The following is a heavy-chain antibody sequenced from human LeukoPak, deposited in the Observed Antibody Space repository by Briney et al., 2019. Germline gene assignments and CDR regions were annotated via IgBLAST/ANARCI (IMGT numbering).Heavy chain of an antibody. V-gene: IGHV4-59*01. CDR3: ATLGFSSGYYYYFDH. Sequence: SETLSLTCTVSGGSISSYYWSWIRQPPGKGLEWIGYIYYSGSTKYNPSLKSRVTISVDTSKNKLSLKLSSVTAADTAVYYCATLGFSSGYYYYFDHWGQGTLVTVSS. D-gene: IGHD3-22*01. CDR1: GGSISSYY. CDR2: IYYSGST. J-gene: IGHJ4*02.